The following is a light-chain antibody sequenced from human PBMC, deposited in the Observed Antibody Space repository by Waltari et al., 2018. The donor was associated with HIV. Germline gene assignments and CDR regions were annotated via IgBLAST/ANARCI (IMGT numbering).Light chain of an antibody. V-gene: IGLV2-11*01. Sequence: QSALTQPRSVSGSPGQSVTISCTGTSSDVGDSTYASWYRQNPGKVPKLMSYDVSKPRSGVPDRFSGSRSGNTASLTISGLQAEDEADYFCCSYAGNYSDVFGSGSRVTVL. CDR1: SSDVGDSTY. J-gene: IGLJ1*01. CDR3: CSYAGNYSDV. CDR2: DVS.